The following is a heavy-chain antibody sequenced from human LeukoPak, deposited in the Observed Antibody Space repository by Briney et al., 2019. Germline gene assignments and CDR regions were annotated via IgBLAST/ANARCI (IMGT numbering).Heavy chain of an antibody. CDR1: GYTFTGYY. CDR3: ARAAVQYYYDSSGYYPQT. D-gene: IGHD3-22*01. Sequence: GASVKVSCKASGYTFTGYYMHWVRQAPGQGLEWMGWISAYNGNTNYAQKLQGRVTMTTDTSTSTAYMELRSLRSDDTAVYYCARAAVQYYYDSSGYYPQTWGQGTLVTVSS. V-gene: IGHV1-18*04. CDR2: ISAYNGNT. J-gene: IGHJ5*02.